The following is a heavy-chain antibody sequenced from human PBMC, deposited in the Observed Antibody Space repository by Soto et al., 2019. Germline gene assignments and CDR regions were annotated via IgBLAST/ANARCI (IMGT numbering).Heavy chain of an antibody. D-gene: IGHD1-26*01. CDR2: IYYSGST. J-gene: IGHJ4*02. V-gene: IGHV4-59*12. CDR1: GGSISSYY. CDR3: ARREIKGPIDY. Sequence: PSETLSLTCTVSGGSISSYYWSWIRQPPGKGLEWIGYIYYSGSTNYNPSLKSRVTMSVDTSKNQFSLKLTSVTAVDTAVYYCARREIKGPIDYWGQGSLVIVSS.